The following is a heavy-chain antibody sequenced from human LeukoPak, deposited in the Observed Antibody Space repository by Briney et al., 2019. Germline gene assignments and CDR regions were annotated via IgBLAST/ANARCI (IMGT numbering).Heavy chain of an antibody. V-gene: IGHV3-74*03. CDR1: GLTFSGHW. D-gene: IGHD1-1*01. CDR3: VRDETLWTLDW. J-gene: IGHJ4*02. Sequence: GGSLRLSCTASGLTFSGHWIHWVRHPPGMGLVWVSRINERGTDSMYAESVKGRFTISRDNAKNTVYLQMNSLRAEDTAVYYCVRDETLWTLDWWGQGTLVSVSS. CDR2: INERGTDS.